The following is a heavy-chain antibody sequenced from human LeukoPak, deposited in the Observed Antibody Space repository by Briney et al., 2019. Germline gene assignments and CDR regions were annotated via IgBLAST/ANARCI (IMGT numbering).Heavy chain of an antibody. CDR2: VSSSGSTI. J-gene: IGHJ6*02. V-gene: IGHV3-48*03. Sequence: GGSLRLPYAASGFTFSSYEMNWVRQAPGKGLEWVSYVSSSGSTIYYADSVKGRFTISRDNAKNSLYLQMNSLRAEDTAVYYCARDVSSSWYFNYGMDVWGQGTTVTVSS. CDR3: ARDVSSSWYFNYGMDV. D-gene: IGHD6-13*01. CDR1: GFTFSSYE.